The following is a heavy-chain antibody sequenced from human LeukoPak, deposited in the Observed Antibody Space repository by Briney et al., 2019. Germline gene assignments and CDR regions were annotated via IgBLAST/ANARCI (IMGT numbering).Heavy chain of an antibody. V-gene: IGHV4-31*03. CDR3: ARAEVDHYVWGSKPSGRFDY. Sequence: SETLSLTCTVSGGSISSGGYYWSWIRQHPGKGLEWIGYIYYSGSTYYNPSLKSRVTISVDTSKNQFSLKLNSVTAADTAVYHCARAEVDHYVWGSKPSGRFDYWGQGTLVTVSS. J-gene: IGHJ4*02. CDR1: GGSISSGGYY. D-gene: IGHD3-16*01. CDR2: IYYSGST.